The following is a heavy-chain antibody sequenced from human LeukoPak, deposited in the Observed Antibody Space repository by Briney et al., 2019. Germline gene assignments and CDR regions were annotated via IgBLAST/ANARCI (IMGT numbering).Heavy chain of an antibody. CDR2: INHSGST. V-gene: IGHV4-34*01. J-gene: IGHJ4*02. CDR1: GGSISSYY. CDR3: ARRQWLESPFDY. Sequence: SETLSLTCTVSGGSISSYYWSWIRQPPGKGLEWIGEINHSGSTNYNPSLKSRVTISVDTSKNQFSLKLSSVTAADTAVYYCARRQWLESPFDYWGQGTLVTVSS. D-gene: IGHD6-19*01.